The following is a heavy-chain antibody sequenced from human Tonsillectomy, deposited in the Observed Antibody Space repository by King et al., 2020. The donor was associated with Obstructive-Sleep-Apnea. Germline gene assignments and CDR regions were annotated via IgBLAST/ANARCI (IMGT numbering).Heavy chain of an antibody. CDR1: GFTFDDYA. CDR2: ISWNSGSI. Sequence: VQLVESGGGLVQPGRSLRLSCAASGFTFDDYAMHWVRQTPGKGLEWVSGISWNSGSIGYADSVKGRFTISRDSAKHSLYLQMNSLRAEDTALYYCAKDPGYSSSCIDYWGQGTLVTVSS. D-gene: IGHD6-13*01. CDR3: AKDPGYSSSCIDY. V-gene: IGHV3-9*01. J-gene: IGHJ4*02.